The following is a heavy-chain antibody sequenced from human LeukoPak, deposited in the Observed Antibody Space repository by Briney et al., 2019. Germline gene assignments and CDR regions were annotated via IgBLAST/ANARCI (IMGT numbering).Heavy chain of an antibody. CDR3: ARADIVATKRGFDY. CDR2: IYYSGST. CDR1: GGSISSGGYY. D-gene: IGHD5-12*01. Sequence: PSETLSLTCTVSGGSISSGGYYWSWIRQHPGKGLEWIGYIYYSGSTYYNPSLKSRVTISVDTSKNQFSLKLSSVTAADTAVYYCARADIVATKRGFDYWGQGTLVTVSS. J-gene: IGHJ4*02. V-gene: IGHV4-31*03.